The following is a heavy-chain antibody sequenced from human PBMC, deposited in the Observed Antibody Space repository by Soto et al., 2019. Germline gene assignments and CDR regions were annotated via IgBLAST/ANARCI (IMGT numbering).Heavy chain of an antibody. CDR3: ARGPTDYYDKSGDYCLDY. D-gene: IGHD3-22*01. CDR1: GYSCITYG. CDR2: ISTYNGNT. V-gene: IGHV1-18*01. Sequence: QVQLVQSGAEVKKPGASVMVSCKGSGYSCITYGMSWVRQAPGQGLEWVGWISTYNGNTKYVESLQGRVTMTTDTTTSTAYMELRSLRSDDTAVYYCARGPTDYYDKSGDYCLDYWGQGTLVTVSP. J-gene: IGHJ4*02.